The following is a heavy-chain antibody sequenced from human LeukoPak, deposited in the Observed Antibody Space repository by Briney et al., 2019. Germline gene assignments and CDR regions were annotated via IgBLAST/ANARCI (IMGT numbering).Heavy chain of an antibody. J-gene: IGHJ4*02. V-gene: IGHV4-39*07. CDR1: GGSTSSSSYY. D-gene: IGHD5-24*01. Sequence: SETLSLTCTVSGGSTSSSSYYWGWIRQPPGKGLEWIGSIYYSGSTYYNPSLKSRVTISVDTSKNQFSLKLSSVTAAGTAVYYCASGMATIRYWGQGTLVTVSS. CDR2: IYYSGST. CDR3: ASGMATIRY.